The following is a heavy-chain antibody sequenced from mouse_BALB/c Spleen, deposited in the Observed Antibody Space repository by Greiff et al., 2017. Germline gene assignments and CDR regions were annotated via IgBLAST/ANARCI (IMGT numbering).Heavy chain of an antibody. CDR2: IYPGNVNT. V-gene: IGHV1S56*01. CDR1: GYTFTSYY. J-gene: IGHJ4*01. D-gene: IGHD2-10*02. CDR3: AREYGNHYAMDY. Sequence: VKLQESGPELVKPGASVRISCKASGYTFTSYYIHWVKQRPGQGLEWIGWIYPGNVNTKYNEKFKGKATLTADKSSSTAYMQLSSLTSEDSAVYFCAREYGNHYAMDYWGQGTSVTVSS.